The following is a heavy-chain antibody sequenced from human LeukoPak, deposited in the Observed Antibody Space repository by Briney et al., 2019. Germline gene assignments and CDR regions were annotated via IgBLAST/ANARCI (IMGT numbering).Heavy chain of an antibody. CDR1: GGSISSYY. CDR3: ARLGGYSGYDS. J-gene: IGHJ5*02. D-gene: IGHD5-12*01. Sequence: SETLSLTCTVAGGSISSYYWSWIRQPPGKGLEWIGYIYYSGSTNYNPSLKSRVTISVDTSKNQFSLKLSSVTAADTAMYYCARLGGYSGYDSWGQGTLVTVSS. V-gene: IGHV4-59*08. CDR2: IYYSGST.